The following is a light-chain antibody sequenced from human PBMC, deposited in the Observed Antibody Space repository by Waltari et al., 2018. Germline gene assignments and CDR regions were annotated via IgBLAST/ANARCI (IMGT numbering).Light chain of an antibody. J-gene: IGLJ3*02. CDR3: QSYDGSGSWV. Sequence: FMLTQPHAVSESTGKTITISCTGSSGSIGSNFVQWYPQRPGSAPTTLIYEDHQRPSGVPDLFSGSFDRSSNSASLTISGLKTEDEAEYYCQSYDGSGSWVFGGGTKLTVL. V-gene: IGLV6-57*02. CDR2: EDH. CDR1: SGSIGSNF.